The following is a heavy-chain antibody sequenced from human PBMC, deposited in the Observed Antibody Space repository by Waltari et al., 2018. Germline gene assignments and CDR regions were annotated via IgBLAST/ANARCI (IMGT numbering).Heavy chain of an antibody. Sequence: EVQLVESGGGLVQPGGSLRLSCAASGFTFSSYDMHWVRQATGKGLEWVSAIGTAGDTYYPGSVKGRFTISRENAKNSLYLQMNSLRAGDTAVYYCARGDYGGNSGIDDAFDIWGQGTMVTVSS. D-gene: IGHD4-17*01. J-gene: IGHJ3*02. CDR3: ARGDYGGNSGIDDAFDI. CDR1: GFTFSSYD. CDR2: IGTAGDT. V-gene: IGHV3-13*01.